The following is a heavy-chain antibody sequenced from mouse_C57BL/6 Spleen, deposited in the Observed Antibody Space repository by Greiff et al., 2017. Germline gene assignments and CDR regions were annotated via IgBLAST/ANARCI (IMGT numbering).Heavy chain of an antibody. Sequence: VKLMESGAELVRPGASVTLSCKASGYTFTDYEMHWVKQTPVHGLEWIGAIDPETGGTAYNQKFKGKAILTADKSSSTAYMELRSLTSEDSADYYCTRSDYSNSDYWGQGTTLTVSS. CDR2: IDPETGGT. V-gene: IGHV1-15*01. J-gene: IGHJ2*01. CDR1: GYTFTDYE. CDR3: TRSDYSNSDY. D-gene: IGHD2-5*01.